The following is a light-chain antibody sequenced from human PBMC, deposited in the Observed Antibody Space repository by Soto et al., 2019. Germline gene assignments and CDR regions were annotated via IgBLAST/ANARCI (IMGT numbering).Light chain of an antibody. CDR3: QQSYSTPPWT. Sequence: DIQMTQSPSSLSAPVGERVTRSRRASQSIVTYLNWYLQKPGKAPKLLIYAASNLQSGVPSRFSGSGSGTDFTLTISSLQPEDFATYFCQQSYSTPPWTFGQGTKVDNK. CDR1: QSIVTY. V-gene: IGKV1-39*01. CDR2: AAS. J-gene: IGKJ1*01.